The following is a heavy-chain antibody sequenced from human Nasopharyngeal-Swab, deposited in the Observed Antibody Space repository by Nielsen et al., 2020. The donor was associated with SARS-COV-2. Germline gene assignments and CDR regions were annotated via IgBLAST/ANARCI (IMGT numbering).Heavy chain of an antibody. V-gene: IGHV3-11*04. D-gene: IGHD4-11*01. CDR2: ISSTGAII. J-gene: IGHJ3*02. Sequence: GESLKISCAASGFTFSDYYMSWLRQAPGKGPEWVSYISSTGAIIYYADSVKGRFTISRDNAKNSLYLQMNSLRAEDTAVYYCAREGVTTTWGAFDIWGQGTMVTVSS. CDR1: GFTFSDYY. CDR3: AREGVTTTWGAFDI.